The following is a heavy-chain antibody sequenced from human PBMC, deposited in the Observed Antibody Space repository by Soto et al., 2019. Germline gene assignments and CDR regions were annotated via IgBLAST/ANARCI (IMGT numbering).Heavy chain of an antibody. CDR3: ARTRSAWSDFHYYSLDV. CDR2: ISYDSTKT. D-gene: IGHD1-26*01. V-gene: IGHV3-30*03. J-gene: IGHJ6*02. Sequence: QVQLVESGGGVVQPGRSLRLSCAASGFTFNSYGMHWVRQGPGNGLEWVAFISYDSTKTYYADSVKGRFTISRDNSNSALYVQMNSLTGEDTAVYYCARTRSAWSDFHYYSLDVWGQATTVTVS. CDR1: GFTFNSYG.